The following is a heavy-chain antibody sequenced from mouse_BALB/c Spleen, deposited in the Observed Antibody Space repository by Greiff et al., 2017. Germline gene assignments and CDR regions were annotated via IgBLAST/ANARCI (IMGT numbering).Heavy chain of an antibody. CDR2: INPSTGYT. CDR1: GYTFTSYW. CDR3: ARSGDSLDY. J-gene: IGHJ2*01. V-gene: IGHV1-7*01. Sequence: QVQLQQSGAELAKPGASVKMSCKASGYTFTSYWMHWVKQRPGQGLEWIGYINPSTGYTEYNQKFKDKATLTADKSSSTAYMQLSSLTSEDSAVYYCARSGDSLDYWGQGTTLTVSS. D-gene: IGHD3-1*01.